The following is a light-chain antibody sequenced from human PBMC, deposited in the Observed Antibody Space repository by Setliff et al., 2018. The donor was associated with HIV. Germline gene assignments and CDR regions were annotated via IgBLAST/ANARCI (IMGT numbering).Light chain of an antibody. Sequence: QSALTQPASVSGSPGQSITISCTGTSSDIGGYNFVSWYQQHLGKAPKLMIYDVNDRPSGVSNRFSGSKSGNTASLTISGLQAEDEADYYCSSYTTTRTRAFGGGTKVTV. CDR1: SSDIGGYNF. CDR3: SSYTTTRTRA. V-gene: IGLV2-14*01. CDR2: DVN. J-gene: IGLJ3*02.